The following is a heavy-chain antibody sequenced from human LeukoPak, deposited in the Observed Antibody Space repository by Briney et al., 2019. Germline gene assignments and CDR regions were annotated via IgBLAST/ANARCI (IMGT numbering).Heavy chain of an antibody. CDR2: INVDSGNT. Sequence: ASVKVSCKASGYSFTSYAMHWVRQALGQRPEWMGWINVDSGNTKYSEKFQDRVTITRDTSAATAYVELNILTSEDTAVYYCARERWHCRVNCYSVYYYALDVWGQGTTVTVSS. J-gene: IGHJ6*02. D-gene: IGHD2-15*01. CDR1: GYSFTSYA. CDR3: ARERWHCRVNCYSVYYYALDV. V-gene: IGHV1-3*01.